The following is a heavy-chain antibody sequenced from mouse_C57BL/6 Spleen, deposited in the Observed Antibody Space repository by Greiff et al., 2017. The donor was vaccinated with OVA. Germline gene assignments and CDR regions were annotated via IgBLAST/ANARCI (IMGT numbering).Heavy chain of an antibody. Sequence: EVKLQESGPELVKPGASVKISCKASGYSFTGYYMNWVKQSPEKSLEWIGEINPSTGGTTYNQKFKAKATLTVDKSSSTAYMQLKSLTSEDSAVYYCARKLYYSNYYYAMDYWGQGTSVTVSS. CDR1: GYSFTGYY. CDR2: INPSTGGT. V-gene: IGHV1-42*01. D-gene: IGHD2-5*01. CDR3: ARKLYYSNYYYAMDY. J-gene: IGHJ4*01.